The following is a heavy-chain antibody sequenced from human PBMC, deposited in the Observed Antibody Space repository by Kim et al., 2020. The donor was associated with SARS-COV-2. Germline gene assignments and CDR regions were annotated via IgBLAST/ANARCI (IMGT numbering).Heavy chain of an antibody. Sequence: GGSLRLSCEASGFTFSNFYMGWIRQAPGKGLEYIAHISVSGSTIHYADSVKGRFTISRDSAKNSLYLQMNSLRVEDTAMYYCARDCGGECYSGFDYWGQG. CDR1: GFTFSNFY. D-gene: IGHD2-21*01. CDR2: ISVSGSTI. J-gene: IGHJ4*02. CDR3: ARDCGGECYSGFDY. V-gene: IGHV3-11*01.